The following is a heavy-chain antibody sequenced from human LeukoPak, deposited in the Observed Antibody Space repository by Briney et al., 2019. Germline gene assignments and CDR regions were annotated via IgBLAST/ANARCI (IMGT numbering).Heavy chain of an antibody. V-gene: IGHV3-7*03. CDR3: ATSRTSDY. Sequence: GGSLRLSCAASGFTFSSYWMSWVRQAPGKGLEWVAIIKQDGSEKYYVDSVKGRFTISRDNAEKSLYLQMDSLRAADTAVYYCATSRTSDYWGQGTLVTVSS. CDR1: GFTFSSYW. CDR2: IKQDGSEK. D-gene: IGHD1-14*01. J-gene: IGHJ4*02.